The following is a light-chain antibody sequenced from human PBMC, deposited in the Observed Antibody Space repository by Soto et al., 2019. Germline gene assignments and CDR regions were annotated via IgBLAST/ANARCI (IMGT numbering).Light chain of an antibody. Sequence: DDVMTQSPLSLHVTLGQPASISCRSSQGLVYNDGNTYLDWFQQRPGQSPRRLIDEVSNWDSGVPDRFSGSGSCTDFTLNISSVYAEDVGVYYCMQGTHLLGTFGQGTKV. CDR2: EVS. V-gene: IGKV2D-30*01. CDR3: MQGTHLLGT. CDR1: QGLVYNDGNTY. J-gene: IGKJ1*01.